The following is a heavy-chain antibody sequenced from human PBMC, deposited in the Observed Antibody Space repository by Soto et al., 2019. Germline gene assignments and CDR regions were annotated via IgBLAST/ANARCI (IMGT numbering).Heavy chain of an antibody. Sequence: QITLKESGPTLVKPTQTLTLTCTFSGFSLRTRGVPVGWFRQPPGKALEWLALIYWDEDKWYSPSLKSRLTIADDTSKNQVVLTMTNVDHVDTATYYCAHRPRGYAYYFDYWGQGILVTVSS. J-gene: IGHJ4*02. CDR1: GFSLRTRGVP. D-gene: IGHD5-12*01. CDR3: AHRPRGYAYYFDY. V-gene: IGHV2-5*02. CDR2: IYWDEDK.